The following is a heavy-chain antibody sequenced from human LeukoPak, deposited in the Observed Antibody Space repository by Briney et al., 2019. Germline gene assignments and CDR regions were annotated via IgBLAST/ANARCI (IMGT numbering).Heavy chain of an antibody. CDR3: AISGSGSYSL. Sequence: SQTLSLTCAISGDSVSSNSAAWNWIRQTPSRGLEWLGRAYYRSRWYIDYGVAVKGRITVKPDTSKNQLSLRLNSVTPEDTAVAYCAISGSGSYSLWGQGTLVTVSS. J-gene: IGHJ4*02. CDR1: GDSVSSNSAA. D-gene: IGHD3-10*01. V-gene: IGHV6-1*01. CDR2: AYYRSRWYI.